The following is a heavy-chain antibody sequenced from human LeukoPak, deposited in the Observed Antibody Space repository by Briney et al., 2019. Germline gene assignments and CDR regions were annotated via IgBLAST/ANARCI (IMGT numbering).Heavy chain of an antibody. CDR1: GGSISSSSYY. V-gene: IGHV4-39*01. CDR3: ARHRRGGRWLQFLAIAFDI. J-gene: IGHJ3*02. D-gene: IGHD5-24*01. CDR2: MYYSGST. Sequence: PSETLSLTCAVSGGSISSSSYYWGWIRQPPGKGLEWIGSMYYSGSTYYNPSLKSRVTISVDTSKNQFSLKLSSVTAADTAVYYCARHRRGGRWLQFLAIAFDIWGQGTMVTVSS.